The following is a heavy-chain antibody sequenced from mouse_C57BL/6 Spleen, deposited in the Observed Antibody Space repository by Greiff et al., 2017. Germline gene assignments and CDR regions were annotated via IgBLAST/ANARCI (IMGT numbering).Heavy chain of an antibody. J-gene: IGHJ3*01. V-gene: IGHV1-55*01. Sequence: QVQLQQSGAELVKPGASVKMSCKASGYTFTSYWITWVKQRPGQGLEWIGDIYPGSGSTNYNEKFKSKATLTVDTSSSTAYMQLSSLTSEDSAVYYCGTFYGYDDGFAYWGQGTLVTVSA. CDR1: GYTFTSYW. CDR2: IYPGSGST. D-gene: IGHD2-9*01. CDR3: GTFYGYDDGFAY.